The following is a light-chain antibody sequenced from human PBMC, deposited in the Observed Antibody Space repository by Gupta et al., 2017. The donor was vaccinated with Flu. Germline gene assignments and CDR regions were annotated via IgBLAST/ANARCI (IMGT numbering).Light chain of an antibody. CDR3: AVWDDSLNGQLV. Sequence: VTISGSGTSSNIGRYFVSCYQLHQGTGARLLIYKNSQRPSGVPERFSGSKSATSSSLAVSGLRADDQADYYCAVWDDSLNGQLVFGGGTKLTVL. J-gene: IGLJ3*02. CDR2: KNS. V-gene: IGLV1-47*01. CDR1: SSNIGRYF.